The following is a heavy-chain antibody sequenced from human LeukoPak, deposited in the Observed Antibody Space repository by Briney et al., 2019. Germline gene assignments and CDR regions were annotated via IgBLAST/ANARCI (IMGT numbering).Heavy chain of an antibody. CDR3: ARGPGYSSGWYVLSVDY. CDR2: ISYDGSIK. CDR1: GFTFSSYA. Sequence: GGSLRLSCAASGFTFSSYAMHWVRQAPGKGLEWVAVISYDGSIKYYADSVKGRFTTSRDNSKNMLYLQTNSLSAEDTAVYYCARGPGYSSGWYVLSVDYWGQGTLVTVSS. D-gene: IGHD6-19*01. J-gene: IGHJ4*02. V-gene: IGHV3-30-3*01.